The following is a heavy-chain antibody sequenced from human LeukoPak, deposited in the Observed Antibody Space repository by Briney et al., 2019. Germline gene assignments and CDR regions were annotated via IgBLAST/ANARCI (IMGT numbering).Heavy chain of an antibody. D-gene: IGHD1-26*01. CDR3: ARVFYYPSQSVPHYYFDY. Sequence: ASVKVSCKASGYTFTTYDINWVRQAPGQGLEWMGWISAFSGHTKYAQKFQGRVTLTTDRSTTTAYMELTSLRSDDTAVYYCARVFYYPSQSVPHYYFDYWGQGTLVTVSS. CDR1: GYTFTTYD. CDR2: ISAFSGHT. J-gene: IGHJ4*02. V-gene: IGHV1-18*01.